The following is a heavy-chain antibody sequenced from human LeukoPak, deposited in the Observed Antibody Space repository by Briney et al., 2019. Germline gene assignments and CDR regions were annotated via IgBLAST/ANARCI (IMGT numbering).Heavy chain of an antibody. V-gene: IGHV3-23*01. CDR2: FSNTGSA. CDR3: AKDSYDFWSGFDY. D-gene: IGHD3-3*01. J-gene: IGHJ4*02. Sequence: PGGSLRLSCAASGFTFSSYAMCWVRQAPGKGLEWVSTFSNTGSAYYADSVKGRFTISRDNSKNSLYLRMNSLRAEDTALYYCAKDSYDFWSGFDYWGRGTLVTVSS. CDR1: GFTFSSYA.